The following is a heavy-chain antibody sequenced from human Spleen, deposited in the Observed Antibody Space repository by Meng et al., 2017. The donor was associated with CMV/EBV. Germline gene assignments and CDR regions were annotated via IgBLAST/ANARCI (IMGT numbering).Heavy chain of an antibody. J-gene: IGHJ4*02. CDR2: INHSGST. Sequence: QVQLQQWGAGLLKPSETLSPTCAVYGGSFSGYYWNWIRQPPGKGLEWIGEINHSGSTNYNPSLKSRVTMSVDTSKNQFSLKLSSVTAADTAVYYCARGRWPIDYWGQGTLVTVSS. CDR3: ARGRWPIDY. CDR1: GGSFSGYY. D-gene: IGHD4-23*01. V-gene: IGHV4-34*01.